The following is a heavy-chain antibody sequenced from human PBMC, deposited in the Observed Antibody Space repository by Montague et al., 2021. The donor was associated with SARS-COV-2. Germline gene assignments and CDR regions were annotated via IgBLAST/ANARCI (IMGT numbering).Heavy chain of an antibody. Sequence: SETLSLTCSVSGDAVRRCRSGENTSSLESHQHLVGRIYYTESAKYNPSLKSRVSISVDTSRRQFSLNLKSVTAADTAVYYCARAQTTCFIANCVNYFDYWGQGAQVTVSS. V-gene: IGHV4-61*01. CDR3: ARAQTTCFIANCVNYFDY. D-gene: IGHD1-1*01. CDR2: IYYTESA. CDR1: GDAVRRCRS. J-gene: IGHJ4*02.